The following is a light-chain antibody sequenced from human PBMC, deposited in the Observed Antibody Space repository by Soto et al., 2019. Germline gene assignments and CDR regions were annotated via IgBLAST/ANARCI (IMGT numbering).Light chain of an antibody. CDR1: SSDVGGYHY. CDR2: GVS. CDR3: ASYTDTTTQV. Sequence: QSALTQPPSASGSPGQSVTISCTGTSSDVGGYHYVSWYQQHPGKAPKLMIYGVSNRPSGISNRFSGSKSDNTASLTISGLQTEDEADYYCASYTDTTTQVFGGGTKLTVL. J-gene: IGLJ3*02. V-gene: IGLV2-14*01.